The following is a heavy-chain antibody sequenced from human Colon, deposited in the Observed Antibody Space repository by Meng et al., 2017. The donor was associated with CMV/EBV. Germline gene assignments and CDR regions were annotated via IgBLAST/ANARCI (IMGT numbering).Heavy chain of an antibody. D-gene: IGHD4-17*01. V-gene: IGHV1-18*01. CDR3: ARDYGDHAYHFDY. Sequence: ASVKVSCKASGYTFTSFGVSWVRQAPGQGLEWMGWISAYNGNTDYAQKFQGRVTMTTDTSTSTAYMELRSQRSDDTAVYYCARDYGDHAYHFDYWGQGTPVTVSS. CDR1: GYTFTSFG. CDR2: ISAYNGNT. J-gene: IGHJ4*02.